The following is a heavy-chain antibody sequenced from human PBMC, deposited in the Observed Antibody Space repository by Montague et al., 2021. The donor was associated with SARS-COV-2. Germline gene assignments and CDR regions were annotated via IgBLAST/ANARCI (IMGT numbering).Heavy chain of an antibody. D-gene: IGHD2-15*01. CDR2: LYYSGTT. J-gene: IGHJ4*02. CDR3: ASTEVVVGPMPMPFDY. Sequence: SETLSLTCTVSGGSLISSSYYWGWIRQLPGKALEWIGTLYYSGTTYYNSSLKSRVTMSVDKSKNQFSLRLSSVTAADTAVYYCASTEVVVGPMPMPFDYWGQGTLVTVSS. V-gene: IGHV4-39*07. CDR1: GGSLISSSYY.